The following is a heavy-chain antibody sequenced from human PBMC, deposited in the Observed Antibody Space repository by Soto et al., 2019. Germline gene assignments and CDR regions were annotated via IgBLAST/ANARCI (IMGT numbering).Heavy chain of an antibody. D-gene: IGHD3-16*01. V-gene: IGHV4-59*08. CDR2: IYYSGST. J-gene: IGHJ4*02. CDR1: GDSISSYY. CDR3: ARNIMLGAYYFDS. Sequence: SETLSLTCTVSGDSISSYYWSWIRQPPEKGLEWIGYIYYSGSTNYNPSLNSRVTISVETSKNQFSLKLSSVTAADTAVYYCARNIMLGAYYFDSWGQGTLVTVS.